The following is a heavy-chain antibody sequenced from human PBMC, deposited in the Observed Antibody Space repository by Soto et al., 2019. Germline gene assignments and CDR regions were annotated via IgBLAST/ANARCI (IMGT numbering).Heavy chain of an antibody. D-gene: IGHD3-22*01. CDR3: ARAFSRTYYYDSSGYFWNAFDI. CDR1: GFTFSSYS. CDR2: ISSSSSYI. J-gene: IGHJ3*02. V-gene: IGHV3-21*01. Sequence: PGGSLRVSCAASGFTFSSYSMNWVRQAPGKGLEWVSSISSSSSYIYYADSVKGRFTISRDNAKNSLYLQMNSLRAEDTAVYYCARAFSRTYYYDSSGYFWNAFDIWGQGTMVTVSS.